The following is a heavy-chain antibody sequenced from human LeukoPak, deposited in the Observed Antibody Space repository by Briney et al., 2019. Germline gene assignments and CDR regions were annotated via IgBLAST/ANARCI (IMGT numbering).Heavy chain of an antibody. V-gene: IGHV3-48*02. CDR3: ARDGKLGYCSGGSCYGAFDI. Sequence: GGSLRLSCAASGFTFSSYAMSWVRQAPGKGLEGVSYISSSSSTIYYADSVKGRFTISRDNAKNSLYLQMNSLRDEDTAVYYCARDGKLGYCSGGSCYGAFDIWGQGTMVTVSS. CDR1: GFTFSSYA. J-gene: IGHJ3*02. D-gene: IGHD2-15*01. CDR2: ISSSSSTI.